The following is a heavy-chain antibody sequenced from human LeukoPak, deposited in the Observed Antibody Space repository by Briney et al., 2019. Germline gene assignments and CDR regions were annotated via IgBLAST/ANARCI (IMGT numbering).Heavy chain of an antibody. CDR3: ARDYSGWYGGYFDY. Sequence: GGSLRLSCAASGFTFSSYAMHWVRQAPGKGLEWVAVISYDGSNKYYADSVKGRFTISRDNSKNTLYLQMNSLRAEDTAVYYCARDYSGWYGGYFDYWGQGTLVTVSS. D-gene: IGHD6-19*01. J-gene: IGHJ4*02. CDR1: GFTFSSYA. CDR2: ISYDGSNK. V-gene: IGHV3-30-3*01.